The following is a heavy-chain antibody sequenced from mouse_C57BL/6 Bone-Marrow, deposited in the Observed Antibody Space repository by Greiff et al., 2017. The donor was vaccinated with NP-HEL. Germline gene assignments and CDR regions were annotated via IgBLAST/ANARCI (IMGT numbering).Heavy chain of an antibody. CDR3: ASLTPSGGAMDY. V-gene: IGHV1-76*01. CDR2: IYPGSGNT. CDR1: GYTFTDYY. J-gene: IGHJ4*01. D-gene: IGHD2-10*02. Sequence: VQLQQSGAELVRPGASVKLSCKASGYTFTDYYINWVKQRPGQGLEWIARIYPGSGNTYYNEKFKGKATLTAEKSSSTAYMQLSSLTSEDSAVYFCASLTPSGGAMDYWGQGTSVTVSS.